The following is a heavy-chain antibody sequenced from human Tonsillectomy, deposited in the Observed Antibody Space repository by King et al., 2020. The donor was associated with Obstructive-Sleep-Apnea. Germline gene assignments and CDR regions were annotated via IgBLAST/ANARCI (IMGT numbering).Heavy chain of an antibody. CDR3: ARGTRSFDY. V-gene: IGHV1-8*01. J-gene: IGHJ4*02. Sequence: QLVQSGAEVKKPGASVKVSCKASGYTFTSYDINLVRQATGQGLEWMGWRNPYSGNTAYAQKFQGRVTMTWNTSISTAYMELNSLTSEDTAVYSCARGTRSFDYWGQGTLVTVSS. CDR1: GYTFTSYD. CDR2: RNPYSGNT.